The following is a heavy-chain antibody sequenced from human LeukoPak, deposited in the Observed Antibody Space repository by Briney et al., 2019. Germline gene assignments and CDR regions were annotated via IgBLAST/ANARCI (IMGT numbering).Heavy chain of an antibody. CDR2: NSTYNGST. J-gene: IGHJ6*02. Sequence: ASVTVSFNASGYTFTSSGIYWVRQPPGQGMGLMGWNSTYNGSTNYAQKLQGRVTMTTDTSTSTAYMELRSLRSDDTAVYYCARDVDEAWFGEWIYYYQGMDVWGQGTTVTVSS. V-gene: IGHV1-18*01. CDR3: ARDVDEAWFGEWIYYYQGMDV. CDR1: GYTFTSSG. D-gene: IGHD3-10*01.